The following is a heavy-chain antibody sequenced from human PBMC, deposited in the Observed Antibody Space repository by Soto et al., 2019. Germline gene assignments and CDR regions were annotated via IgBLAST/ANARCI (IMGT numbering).Heavy chain of an antibody. CDR3: ARVSGYYYDSSSFDY. V-gene: IGHV4-59*01. Sequence: SETLSLTCTVSGGSISSYYWSWIRQSPGKGLEWIGYIYYSGSTNYNPSLKSRVTISVDTSKNQFSLKLSSVTAADTAVYYCARVSGYYYDSSSFDYWGQGTLVTVSS. CDR1: GGSISSYY. CDR2: IYYSGST. J-gene: IGHJ4*02. D-gene: IGHD3-22*01.